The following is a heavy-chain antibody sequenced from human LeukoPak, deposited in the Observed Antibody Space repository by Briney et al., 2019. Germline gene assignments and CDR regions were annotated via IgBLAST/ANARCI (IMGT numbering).Heavy chain of an antibody. CDR3: AGIPVFGVVLHQEPV. D-gene: IGHD3-3*01. CDR1: GGTFSDYA. J-gene: IGHJ6*04. Sequence: SVKVSCKASGGTFSDYALNWVRQAPGQGLEWMGVFIPILGTANSTQKFQDRVTITADISTNTDYMELSSLRSEDTAVYFCAGIPVFGVVLHQEPVWGKGTTVTVSS. CDR2: FIPILGTA. V-gene: IGHV1-69*06.